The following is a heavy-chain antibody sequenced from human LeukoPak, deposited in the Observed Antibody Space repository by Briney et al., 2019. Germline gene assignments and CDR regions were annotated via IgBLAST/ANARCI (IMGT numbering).Heavy chain of an antibody. V-gene: IGHV6-1*01. CDR1: GGGVFSYSGG. J-gene: IGHJ5*02. Sequence: SQALALPCATAGGGVFSYSGGWSGSRQCPSGGLEWLGRADYRSKCYIDYGGSVKSRITINPDTSKNQLSLQLDSLTPEDTAVYYCTGGGLVRGVTHWFAPWSRGTLVAAFS. CDR3: TGGGLVRGVTHWFAP. CDR2: ADYRSKCYI. D-gene: IGHD3-10*01.